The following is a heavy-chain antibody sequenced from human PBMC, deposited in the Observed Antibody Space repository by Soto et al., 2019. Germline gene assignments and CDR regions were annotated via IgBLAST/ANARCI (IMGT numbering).Heavy chain of an antibody. CDR2: ITNDGSRT. CDR1: GFTFSNYW. J-gene: IGHJ4*02. V-gene: IGHV3-74*01. CDR3: ARDQDGAGPTADY. Sequence: PGGSLRLSCGASGFTFSNYWMHWVRQAPGKGLVWVSRITNDGSRTGYADSVKGRFTISRDNANNTLYLQMNSLRVEDTAVYYCARDQDGAGPTADYWVQGTLVTVSS.